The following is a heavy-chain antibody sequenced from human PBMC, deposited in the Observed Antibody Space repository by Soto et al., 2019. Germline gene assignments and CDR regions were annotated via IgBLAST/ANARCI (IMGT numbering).Heavy chain of an antibody. CDR3: ASRSPALDY. J-gene: IGHJ4*02. Sequence: QVQLVESGGGVVQPGRSLRLSCVASGFTFSNFGMHWVRQAPGKGLEWVAVIWHDGGNKYYADFVKGRFTISRDNSKNTLYLQMNSLRAEDTAVYYGASRSPALDYWGQGTLVTVSS. CDR2: IWHDGGNK. CDR1: GFTFSNFG. V-gene: IGHV3-33*01. D-gene: IGHD2-2*01.